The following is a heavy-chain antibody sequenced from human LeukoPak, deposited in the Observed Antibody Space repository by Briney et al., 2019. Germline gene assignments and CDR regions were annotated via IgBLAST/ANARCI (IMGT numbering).Heavy chain of an antibody. CDR3: ARANFLYCSSTCLFYY. Sequence: ASVKVSFKASGYTFTDYYMNWVRQAPGQGIEWMGWINPNDGDTNYTQKFQGRVTMSRDTSISTAHMEVSRLRSDDTAVYYCARANFLYCSSTCLFYYWGQGTLVTVSS. D-gene: IGHD2-2*01. V-gene: IGHV1-2*02. J-gene: IGHJ4*02. CDR1: GYTFTDYY. CDR2: INPNDGDT.